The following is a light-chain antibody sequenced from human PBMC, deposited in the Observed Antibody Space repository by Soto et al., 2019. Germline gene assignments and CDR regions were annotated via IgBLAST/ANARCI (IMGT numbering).Light chain of an antibody. CDR1: SSEVGSYNL. CDR2: EGS. CDR3: CSYTSSRTYV. J-gene: IGLJ1*01. V-gene: IGLV2-14*02. Sequence: QSALTQPVSVSGSPGQSITISCTGTSSEVGSYNLVSWYQQHPGKAPKVMIYEGSERPSGVSNRFSGSKSGNTASLTISGLQAEDEADYYCCSYTSSRTYVFGTGTKLTVL.